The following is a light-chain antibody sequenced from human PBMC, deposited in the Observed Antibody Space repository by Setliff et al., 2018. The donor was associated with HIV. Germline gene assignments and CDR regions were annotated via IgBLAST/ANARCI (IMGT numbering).Light chain of an antibody. CDR2: EVT. Sequence: QSALTQPRSVSGSPGQSVTISCTGTSSDVGGYNYVSWYQQPPGKAPKLIIYEVTNRPSGVSNRFSGSKSGNTASLTISGLQAEDEADYFCSSYSRTNTWGFGGGTKVTVL. J-gene: IGLJ3*02. V-gene: IGLV2-14*01. CDR1: SSDVGGYNY. CDR3: SSYSRTNTWG.